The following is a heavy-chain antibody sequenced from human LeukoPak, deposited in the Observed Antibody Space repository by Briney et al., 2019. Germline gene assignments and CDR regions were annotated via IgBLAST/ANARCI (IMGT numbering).Heavy chain of an antibody. CDR2: VSDSSDV. Sequence: GGSLRLSCAASGFTFSTYTKNWVRQAPGKGLEWVSTVSDSSDVHYSDSVKGRFTISRDNARNSLYLQMNSLRDEDTAVYYCARDGLHTGHFDYWGQGTLVTVSS. CDR1: GFTFSTYT. D-gene: IGHD2-21*01. J-gene: IGHJ4*02. CDR3: ARDGLHTGHFDY. V-gene: IGHV3-48*02.